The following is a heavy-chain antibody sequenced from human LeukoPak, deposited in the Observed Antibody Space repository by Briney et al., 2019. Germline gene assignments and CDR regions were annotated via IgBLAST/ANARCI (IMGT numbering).Heavy chain of an antibody. J-gene: IGHJ6*02. D-gene: IGHD3-3*01. CDR3: ARPVLRFLEGSYGMDV. V-gene: IGHV1-69*13. CDR1: GGTFSSYA. Sequence: GASVKVSCKASGGTFSSYAISWVRQAPGQGLEWMGGIIPIFGTANYAQKFQGRVTITADESTSTAYMELSSLRSEDTAVYHCARPVLRFLEGSYGMDVWGQGTTVTVSS. CDR2: IIPIFGTA.